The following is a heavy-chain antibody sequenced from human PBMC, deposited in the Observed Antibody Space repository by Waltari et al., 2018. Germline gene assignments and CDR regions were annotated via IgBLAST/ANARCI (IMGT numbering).Heavy chain of an antibody. CDR1: TFTSYD. V-gene: IGHV1-8*02. J-gene: IGHJ4*02. Sequence: TFTSYDINWVRQATGQGLEWMGWMNPNSGNTGYAQKFQGRVTMTRNTSISTAYMELSSLRSEDTAVYYCARGLSTMVRGKILDYWGQGMLVTVSS. CDR2: MNPNSGNT. CDR3: ARGLSTMVRGKILDY. D-gene: IGHD3-10*01.